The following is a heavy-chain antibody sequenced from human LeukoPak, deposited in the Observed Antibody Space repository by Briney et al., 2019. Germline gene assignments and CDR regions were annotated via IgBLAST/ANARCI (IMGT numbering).Heavy chain of an antibody. CDR2: IKEDGSEK. Sequence: PGGSLRLSCAASGFTFRTYWMTWVRQAPGKGLEWVAKIKEDGSEKYYVDSVKGRFTISGDNAKNSLYLQMNSLRAEDTAVYYCARGGYDGYTIYWGQGTLVTVSS. D-gene: IGHD5-12*01. CDR3: ARGGYDGYTIY. CDR1: GFTFRTYW. V-gene: IGHV3-7*04. J-gene: IGHJ4*02.